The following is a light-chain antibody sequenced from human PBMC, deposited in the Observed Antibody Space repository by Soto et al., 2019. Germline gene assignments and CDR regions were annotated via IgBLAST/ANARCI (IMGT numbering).Light chain of an antibody. CDR3: QTWGTGIRV. Sequence: QPVLTQSPSASASLGASVKLTCTLSSGHSSYAIAWHQQQPEKGPRYLMKLNSDGSHSKGDGIPDRCSGSSSGAERYLTSASLQSEDEADYYCQTWGTGIRVFGTGTKLTVL. CDR2: LNSDGSH. J-gene: IGLJ1*01. V-gene: IGLV4-69*01. CDR1: SGHSSYA.